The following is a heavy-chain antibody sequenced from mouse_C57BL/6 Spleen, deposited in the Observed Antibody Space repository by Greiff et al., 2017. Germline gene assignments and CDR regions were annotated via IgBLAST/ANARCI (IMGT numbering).Heavy chain of an antibody. V-gene: IGHV14-3*01. CDR1: GFNIKNTY. D-gene: IGHD1-1*01. J-gene: IGHJ1*03. CDR2: IDPANGNT. Sequence: EVQLQESVAELVRPGASVKLSCTASGFNIKNTYMHWVKQRPEQGLAWIGRIDPANGNTKYAPKFQGKATITADTSSNTAYLQLSSLTSEDTAIYYCARSDGSSYPYWYFDVWGTGTTVTVSS. CDR3: ARSDGSSYPYWYFDV.